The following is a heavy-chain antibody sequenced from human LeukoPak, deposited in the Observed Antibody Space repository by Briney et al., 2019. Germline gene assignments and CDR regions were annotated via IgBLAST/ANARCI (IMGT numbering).Heavy chain of an antibody. CDR1: GYTFTSYD. Sequence: ASVKVSCKASGYTFTSYDINWVRQATGQGLEWMGWMNPNSGNTGYAQKFQGRVTMTRNTSISTAYMELSSLRSEDTAVYYCARAAYDFWSGYNYYYYGMDVWGQGTTVTVPS. V-gene: IGHV1-8*01. CDR3: ARAAYDFWSGYNYYYYGMDV. D-gene: IGHD3-3*01. J-gene: IGHJ6*02. CDR2: MNPNSGNT.